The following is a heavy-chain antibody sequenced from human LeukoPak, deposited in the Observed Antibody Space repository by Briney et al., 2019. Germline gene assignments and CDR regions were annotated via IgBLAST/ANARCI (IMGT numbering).Heavy chain of an antibody. D-gene: IGHD5-12*01. V-gene: IGHV4-31*03. Sequence: SETLCLTCSVSDGSVSTADFYWSWIRQHPGKGLEWIGHIHYSGKTYYNPSLKSRVAISLDTSKNQFSLKLGSVTAADTAVYYCARDRYSGYDWDFYYYGMHVWGKGTTVTVSS. CDR2: IHYSGKT. J-gene: IGHJ6*04. CDR1: DGSVSTADFY. CDR3: ARDRYSGYDWDFYYYGMHV.